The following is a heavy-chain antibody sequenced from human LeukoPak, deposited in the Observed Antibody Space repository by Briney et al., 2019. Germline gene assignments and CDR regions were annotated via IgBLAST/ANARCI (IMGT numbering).Heavy chain of an antibody. J-gene: IGHJ6*02. D-gene: IGHD1-1*01. Sequence: GGSLRLSCAASGFTFDDYAMHWVWQAPGKGLEWVSGISWNSGSIGYADSVKGRFTISRDNAKNSLYLQMNSLRAEDTALYYCAKDTGSYYYYGMDVWGQGTMVTVSS. CDR3: AKDTGSYYYYGMDV. CDR2: ISWNSGSI. CDR1: GFTFDDYA. V-gene: IGHV3-9*01.